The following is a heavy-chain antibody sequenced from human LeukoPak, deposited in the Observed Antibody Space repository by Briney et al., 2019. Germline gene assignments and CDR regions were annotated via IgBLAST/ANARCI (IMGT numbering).Heavy chain of an antibody. J-gene: IGHJ3*02. CDR1: GFTFSTYA. CDR2: ISGSGGST. Sequence: GGSLRLSCAVSGFTFSTYATSWVRQAPGKGLEWVSAISGSGGSTYYADSVKGRFTISRDNSKNTLYLQMNSLRAEDTAVYYCARIGTYYYDSSGSDYDAFDIWGQGTMVTVSS. V-gene: IGHV3-23*01. CDR3: ARIGTYYYDSSGSDYDAFDI. D-gene: IGHD3-22*01.